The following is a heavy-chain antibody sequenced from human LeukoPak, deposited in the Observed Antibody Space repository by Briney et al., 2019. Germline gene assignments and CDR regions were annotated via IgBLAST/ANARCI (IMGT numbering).Heavy chain of an antibody. CDR2: ISGSGGST. J-gene: IGHJ4*02. V-gene: IGHV3-23*01. CDR1: GFTFSSYG. D-gene: IGHD3-10*01. CDR3: AKEVVTMVRGVTAFPYFDY. Sequence: GGSLRLSCAASGFTFSSYGMHWVRQAPGKGLEWVSAISGSGGSTYYADSVKGRFTISRDNSKNTLYLQMNSLRAEDTAVYYCAKEVVTMVRGVTAFPYFDYWGQGTLVTVSS.